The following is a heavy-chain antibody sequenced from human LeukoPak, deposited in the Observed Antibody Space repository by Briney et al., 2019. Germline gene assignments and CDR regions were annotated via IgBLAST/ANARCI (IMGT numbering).Heavy chain of an antibody. CDR1: GGSISDYY. CDR2: IHYSGSA. Sequence: SETLSLTCTVSGGSISDYYWSWIRQPPGKGLEWIGYIHYSGSANYNPSLKSRVTISVDTSKNQFSLKLSSVTAADTAVYYRATHVDTGYYNYFDYWGQGTLVTVSS. CDR3: ATHVDTGYYNYFDY. D-gene: IGHD3-9*01. J-gene: IGHJ4*02. V-gene: IGHV4-59*08.